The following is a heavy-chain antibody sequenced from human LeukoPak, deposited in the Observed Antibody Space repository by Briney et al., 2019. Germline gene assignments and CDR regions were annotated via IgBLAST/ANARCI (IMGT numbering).Heavy chain of an antibody. CDR2: IRSKANSYAT. J-gene: IGHJ6*03. CDR1: GFTFSGTA. CDR3: TRAYYYYMDV. Sequence: PGGSLRLSCAASGFTFSGTAMHWVRQASGKGLEWVGRIRSKANSYATAYAASVKGRFTISRDDSKNTAYLQMNSLKTEDTAVYYCTRAYYYYMDVWGKGTTVTVSS. V-gene: IGHV3-73*01.